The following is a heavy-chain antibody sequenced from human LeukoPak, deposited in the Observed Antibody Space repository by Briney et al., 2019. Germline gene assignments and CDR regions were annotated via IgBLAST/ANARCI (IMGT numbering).Heavy chain of an antibody. CDR1: GYTFITYG. CDR2: IHTYTGNT. V-gene: IGHV1-18*01. D-gene: IGHD5-24*01. Sequence: GASVKVSCKASGYTFITYGIIWVRQAPGQGLEWMGWIHTYTGNTYHAQKLQGRATMTTDTSTSTAYMELRGLRSDDTAVYYCARGEGDGYNHYWSQGTLVTVSS. J-gene: IGHJ4*02. CDR3: ARGEGDGYNHY.